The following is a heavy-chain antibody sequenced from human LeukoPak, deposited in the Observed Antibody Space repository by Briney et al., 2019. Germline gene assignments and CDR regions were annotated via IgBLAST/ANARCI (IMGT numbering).Heavy chain of an antibody. CDR2: IYSGGST. CDR1: GFTVSSNY. V-gene: IGHV3-53*01. D-gene: IGHD3-22*01. Sequence: GGSLRLSCAASGFTVSSNYMSLVRQAPGKGLEWVSVIYSGGSTYYADSVKGRFTIFRDNSKNTLYLQMNSLGAEDTAVYYCAKWPYYDSTGYYDYWGQGTLVTVSS. J-gene: IGHJ4*02. CDR3: AKWPYYDSTGYYDY.